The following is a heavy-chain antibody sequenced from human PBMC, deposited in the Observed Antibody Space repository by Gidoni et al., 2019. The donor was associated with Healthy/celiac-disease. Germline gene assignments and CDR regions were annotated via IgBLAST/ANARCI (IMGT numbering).Heavy chain of an antibody. J-gene: IGHJ6*02. CDR1: GFTFSSYA. CDR2: ISGSGGST. CDR3: AKVEGYCTNGVCYPYYYYGMDV. V-gene: IGHV3-23*01. D-gene: IGHD2-8*01. Sequence: EVQLLESGGGLVQPGGSLRLSCAASGFTFSSYAMSWVRQAPGKGLEWVSAISGSGGSTYYADSVKGRFTISRDNSKNTLYLQMNSLRAEDTAVYYCAKVEGYCTNGVCYPYYYYGMDVWGQGTTVTVSS.